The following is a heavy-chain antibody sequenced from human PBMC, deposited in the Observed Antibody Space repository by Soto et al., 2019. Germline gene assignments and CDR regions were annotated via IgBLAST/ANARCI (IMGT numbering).Heavy chain of an antibody. CDR3: ARVGFSSSWRFDH. CDR1: GGTLGTYD. V-gene: IGHV1-69*06. Sequence: QVQLVQSWAEVKKPGSSMKVSCKTSGGTLGTYDINWVRQAPGQGLEWMGGIMAFIGSTKYAQKFQGRVTITADTSIDTVYMELNSLTSEDTAVYYCARVGFSSSWRFDHWGQGTLVTVSS. D-gene: IGHD6-6*01. CDR2: IMAFIGST. J-gene: IGHJ4*02.